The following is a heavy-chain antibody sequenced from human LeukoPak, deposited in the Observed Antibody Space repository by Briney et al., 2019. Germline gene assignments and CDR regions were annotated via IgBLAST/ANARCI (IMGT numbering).Heavy chain of an antibody. D-gene: IGHD5-12*01. Sequence: ASVKVSCKASGYTFTSYYMHWVRQAPGQGLEWMGMINPSGGSTTYAQKFQGRVTLTRDTSTSTVYMELSSLRSEGTAVYHCARGPPYGGYVTYWGQGTLVTVSS. CDR2: INPSGGST. V-gene: IGHV1-46*03. J-gene: IGHJ4*02. CDR3: ARGPPYGGYVTY. CDR1: GYTFTSYY.